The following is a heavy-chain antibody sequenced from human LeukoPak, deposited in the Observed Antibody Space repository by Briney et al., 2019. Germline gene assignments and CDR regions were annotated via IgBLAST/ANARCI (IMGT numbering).Heavy chain of an antibody. Sequence: PSETLSLTCTVSGGSISSSSYYWGWIRQPPGKGLEWIGSIYYSGSTYYNPSLKSRVTISVDTSKNQFSLKLNSVTAADTAVYYCARLGRYDILTGHFDYWGQGTLVTVSS. V-gene: IGHV4-39*01. D-gene: IGHD3-9*01. CDR2: IYYSGST. CDR3: ARLGRYDILTGHFDY. CDR1: GGSISSSSYY. J-gene: IGHJ4*02.